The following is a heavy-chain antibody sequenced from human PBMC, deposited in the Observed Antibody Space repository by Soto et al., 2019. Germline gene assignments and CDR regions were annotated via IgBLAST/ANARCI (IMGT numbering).Heavy chain of an antibody. J-gene: IGHJ6*02. CDR1: GFTFSSYA. Sequence: EVRLVESGGGLVQRGGSLRLSCAASGFTFSSYAMTWVRQAPGKGLEWVSIISVRGGGTYYGDSVKGRFTISRDNSIKTLYLQMNSRRVEDAAVYYCAQDRPYIAAAGTVGMDVWGQGTTVTVSS. D-gene: IGHD6-13*01. CDR2: ISVRGGGT. V-gene: IGHV3-23*04. CDR3: AQDRPYIAAAGTVGMDV.